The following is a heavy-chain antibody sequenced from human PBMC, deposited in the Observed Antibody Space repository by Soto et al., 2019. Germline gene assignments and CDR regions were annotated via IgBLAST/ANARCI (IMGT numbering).Heavy chain of an antibody. CDR1: GFTVSSNY. Sequence: PGGSLRLSCAASGFTVSSNYMNWVRQAPGKGLEWVSIIYSDGTTSHADSVKGRFTISRDNFKNTLHLQMNSLRAEDTAVYYCAILSNWGQGTLVTVSS. CDR3: AILSN. V-gene: IGHV3-53*01. D-gene: IGHD6-6*01. J-gene: IGHJ4*02. CDR2: IYSDGTT.